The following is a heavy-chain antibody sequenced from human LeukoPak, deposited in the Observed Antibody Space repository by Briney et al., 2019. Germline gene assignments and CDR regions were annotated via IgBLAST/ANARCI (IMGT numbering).Heavy chain of an antibody. CDR1: GYSISSGYY. V-gene: IGHV4-38-2*01. J-gene: IGHJ4*02. CDR2: IYHSGST. CDR3: ASFDY. Sequence: SETLSLTCAVSGYSISSGYYWGWIRQPPGKGLEWIGSIYHSGSTYYNPSLKSRVTISVDTFKNQFSLKLSSVTAADTAVYYCASFDYWGQGTLVAVSS.